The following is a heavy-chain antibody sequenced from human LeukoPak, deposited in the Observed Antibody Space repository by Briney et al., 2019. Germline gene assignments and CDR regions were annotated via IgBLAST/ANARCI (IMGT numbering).Heavy chain of an antibody. D-gene: IGHD4-17*01. CDR2: IRYDGSNK. J-gene: IGHJ4*02. V-gene: IGHV3-30*02. Sequence: GGSLRLSCAASGFTFSSYGMHWVRPAPGKGLEWVAYIRYDGSNKYYADSVKGRFTISRDNSKNTLYLQMNSLRAEDTAVYYCAKDPVSVAAVTFDYWGQGTLVTVSS. CDR3: AKDPVSVAAVTFDY. CDR1: GFTFSSYG.